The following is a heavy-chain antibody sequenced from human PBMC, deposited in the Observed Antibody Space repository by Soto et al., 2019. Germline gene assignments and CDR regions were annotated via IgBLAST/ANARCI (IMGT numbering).Heavy chain of an antibody. V-gene: IGHV1-46*01. CDR1: GYTFTSYY. CDR2: INPSGGST. J-gene: IGHJ5*02. CDR3: ARDVVSAPNYYDSSGYYLSWFDP. Sequence: ASVKVSCKASGYTFTSYYMHWVRQAPGQGLEWMGIINPSGGSTSYAQKFQGRVTMTRDTSTSTVYMELSSLRSEDTAVYYCARDVVSAPNYYDSSGYYLSWFDPWGQGTLVTVSS. D-gene: IGHD3-22*01.